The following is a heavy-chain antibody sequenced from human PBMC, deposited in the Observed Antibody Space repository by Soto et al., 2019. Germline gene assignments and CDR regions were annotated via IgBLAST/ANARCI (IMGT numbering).Heavy chain of an antibody. D-gene: IGHD6-13*01. V-gene: IGHV1-18*01. CDR1: GYTFTGFG. Sequence: QVQLVQSGGEVRRPGASMKVSCKASGYTFTGFGITWVRQAPGQGLEWMGWISTFNGKKEYAENLQDRVTMSTDTSTTTAYMELRSLTSDATAVYYCARVRSSRVTSGTGALDHFDHLGQGTLITVAS. CDR3: ARVRSSRVTSGTGALDHFDH. CDR2: ISTFNGKK. J-gene: IGHJ4*02.